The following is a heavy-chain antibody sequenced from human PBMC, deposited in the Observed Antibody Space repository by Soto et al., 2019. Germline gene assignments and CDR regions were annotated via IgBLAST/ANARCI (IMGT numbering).Heavy chain of an antibody. J-gene: IGHJ4*02. Sequence: EVELLESGGGLVQPGGSLRLSCAVSGFTFSSFSMTWVRQAPGKGLQWVSAISGSGGTTYYADSVKDRFTISRDNSMSTLFLQMHSLRAEDTAVYYCAKYGRDSSAWKADYWGQGTLVTVSS. CDR3: AKYGRDSSAWKADY. V-gene: IGHV3-23*01. CDR2: ISGSGGTT. D-gene: IGHD6-19*01. CDR1: GFTFSSFS.